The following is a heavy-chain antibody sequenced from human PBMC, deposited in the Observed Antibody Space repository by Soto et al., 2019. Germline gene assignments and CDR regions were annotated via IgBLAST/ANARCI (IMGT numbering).Heavy chain of an antibody. V-gene: IGHV3-66*01. CDR3: SGGVEVTTVDY. J-gene: IGHJ4*02. CDR2: IYSGGST. Sequence: GGSLRLSCAASGFTVSSNYMSWVRQAPGKGLEWVSVIYSGGSTYYADSVKGRFTISRDNSKNTLYLQMNSLRAEDTAVYYCSGGVEVTTVDYWGQGTLVTVSS. CDR1: GFTVSSNY. D-gene: IGHD4-17*01.